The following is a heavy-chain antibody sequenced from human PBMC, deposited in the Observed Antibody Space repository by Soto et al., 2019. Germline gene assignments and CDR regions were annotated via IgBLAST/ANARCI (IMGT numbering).Heavy chain of an antibody. Sequence: GESLNISCKGSGYIFTSYLIGCVRQMPGKGLEWMGIIYPGDSDTRYSPSFQGQVTISADKSISTAYLQWSSLKASDTAMYYCASSELVRDYYYGMDVWGQGTTVTVSS. J-gene: IGHJ6*02. CDR3: ASSELVRDYYYGMDV. CDR1: GYIFTSYL. CDR2: IYPGDSDT. D-gene: IGHD6-13*01. V-gene: IGHV5-51*01.